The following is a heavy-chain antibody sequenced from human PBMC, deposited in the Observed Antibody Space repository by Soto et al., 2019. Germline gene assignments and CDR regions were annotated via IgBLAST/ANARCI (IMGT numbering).Heavy chain of an antibody. J-gene: IGHJ6*02. CDR1: GASVSGQY. V-gene: IGHV4-34*01. D-gene: IGHD3-10*01. CDR2: IIPTGST. Sequence: SETLSLTFAVSGASVSGQYWSWIRQPPGKGLEWVGEIIPTGSTTYNPSLKSRLSFSLDTSKNHFSLNLSSVSVADTAVYYCARGGITMAWNYCYYGMDVWGQGTTVTVSS. CDR3: ARGGITMAWNYCYYGMDV.